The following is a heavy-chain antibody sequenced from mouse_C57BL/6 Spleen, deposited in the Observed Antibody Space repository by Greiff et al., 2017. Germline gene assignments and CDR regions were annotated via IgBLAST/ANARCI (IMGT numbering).Heavy chain of an antibody. V-gene: IGHV7-3*01. D-gene: IGHD1-1*01. CDR1: GFTFTAYY. CDR2: IRNKANGYTT. J-gene: IGHJ4*01. Sequence: EVKLMESGGGLVQPGGSLRLSCAASGFTFTAYYMSWVRQPPGKALEWLGFIRNKANGYTTEYSASVKGRFTISRDNSQSILYLQMNALRAEDSATYYCARYMRYYVSRDAMDYWGQGTSVTVSS. CDR3: ARYMRYYVSRDAMDY.